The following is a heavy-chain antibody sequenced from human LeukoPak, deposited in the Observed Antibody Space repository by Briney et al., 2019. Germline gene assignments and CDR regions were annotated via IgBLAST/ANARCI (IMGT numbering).Heavy chain of an antibody. CDR3: ARNLIAARPRFDY. D-gene: IGHD6-6*01. CDR2: INPNSGGT. Sequence: ASVKVSCKASGYTFTGYYMHWLRQAPGQGLEWMGWINPNSGGTNYAQKFQGRVTMTRDTSISTAYMELSRLRSDDTAVYYCARNLIAARPRFDYWGQGTLVTVSS. J-gene: IGHJ4*02. CDR1: GYTFTGYY. V-gene: IGHV1-2*02.